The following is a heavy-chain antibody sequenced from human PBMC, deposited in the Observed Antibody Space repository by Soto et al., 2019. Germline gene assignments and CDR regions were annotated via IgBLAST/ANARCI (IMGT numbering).Heavy chain of an antibody. Sequence: VKVSCKASGGTFSSYAISWVRQAPGQGLEWMGGIIPIFGTANYAQKFQGRVTITADESTSTAYMELSSLRSEDTAVYYCARETGITIFGVVIYWFDPWGQGTLVTVSS. D-gene: IGHD3-3*01. CDR2: IIPIFGTA. CDR1: GGTFSSYA. V-gene: IGHV1-69*01. CDR3: ARETGITIFGVVIYWFDP. J-gene: IGHJ5*02.